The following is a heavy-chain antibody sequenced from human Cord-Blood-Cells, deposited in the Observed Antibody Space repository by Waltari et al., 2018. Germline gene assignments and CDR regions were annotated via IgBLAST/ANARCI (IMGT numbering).Heavy chain of an antibody. CDR1: GFSVSSNY. Sequence: EVQLVESGGGLIQPGGSLRLSCAASGFSVSSNYMSWARQAPGKGLEWVSVSYSGGSTYSADSVKGRFTISRDNSKNTLYLQMNSLRAEDTAVYYCARDFNAFDIWGQGTMVTVSS. CDR3: ARDFNAFDI. J-gene: IGHJ3*02. CDR2: SYSGGST. V-gene: IGHV3-53*01.